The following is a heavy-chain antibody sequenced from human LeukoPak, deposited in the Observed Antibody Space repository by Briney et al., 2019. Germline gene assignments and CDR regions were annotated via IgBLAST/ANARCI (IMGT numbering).Heavy chain of an antibody. CDR1: GFTFSSFA. Sequence: GGSLRLSCAASGFTFSSFAMTWVRQAPGKGLEWVSTISHSGGSTYYADSVKGRFTISRDSSKSTLYLQMNSLRAEDTAVYYCARGPYYNPSDAFDLWGQGTVVTVFS. D-gene: IGHD3-10*01. J-gene: IGHJ3*01. CDR3: ARGPYYNPSDAFDL. CDR2: ISHSGGST. V-gene: IGHV3-23*01.